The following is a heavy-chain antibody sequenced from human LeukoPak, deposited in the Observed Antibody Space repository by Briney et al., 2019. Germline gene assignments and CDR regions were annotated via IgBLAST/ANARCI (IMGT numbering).Heavy chain of an antibody. V-gene: IGHV3-23*01. CDR1: GFTFSSYA. CDR2: ISGSAGST. J-gene: IGHJ4*02. D-gene: IGHD3-10*01. CDR3: AKPRFGELLPHY. Sequence: GGSLRLSCAAPGFTFSSYAMSWVRQAPGKGLEWVSAISGSAGSTYYADSVKGRFTISIDNSKNTLYLQMNSLRAEDTAVYYCAKPRFGELLPHYWGQGTLVTVSS.